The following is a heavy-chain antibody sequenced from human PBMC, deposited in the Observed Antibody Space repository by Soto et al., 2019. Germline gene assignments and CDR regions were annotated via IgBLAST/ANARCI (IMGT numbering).Heavy chain of an antibody. D-gene: IGHD3-16*02. CDR3: ARIYRRDGNNFGAVY. CDR1: GFTFSNFN. Sequence: EVQLVESGGGLVQPGESLRLSCAASGFTFSNFNMHWVRQAPGKGLEWISYISASNTTVYYGDSVKGRFTISRDNAKNSLYLQMNSLRDEDTAVYYCARIYRRDGNNFGAVYWGQGTPVTVSS. V-gene: IGHV3-48*02. J-gene: IGHJ4*02. CDR2: ISASNTTV.